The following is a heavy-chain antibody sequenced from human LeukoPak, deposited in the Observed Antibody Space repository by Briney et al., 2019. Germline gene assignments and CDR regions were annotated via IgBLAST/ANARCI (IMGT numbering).Heavy chain of an antibody. CDR3: ARVQRTEEGGYSYYYIDV. D-gene: IGHD1-26*01. CDR1: GGSISNSYW. CDR2: IYHSGST. J-gene: IGHJ6*03. Sequence: PSGTLSLTCAVSGGSISNSYWWSWVRQPPGKGLEWIGEIYHSGSTNYNPSLKSRVTISVDKSKNQFSLNLRSVTAADTAVYYCARVQRTEEGGYSYYYIDVWGKGTTVTVSS. V-gene: IGHV4-4*02.